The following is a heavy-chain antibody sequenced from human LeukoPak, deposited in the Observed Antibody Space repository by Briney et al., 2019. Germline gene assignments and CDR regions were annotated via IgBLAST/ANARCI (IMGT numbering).Heavy chain of an antibody. CDR3: ASGAWATRLHS. V-gene: IGHV4-34*12. Sequence: SDTLSLTCAVYGESLNYYYWSWIRQSPEKGLEWIGEVFDGKTTNYNPSLKSRVTISAVTSSNQFSLNLKSVTAADTAVYYCASGAWATRLHSWAQVTLVIVSS. J-gene: IGHJ4*02. D-gene: IGHD5-24*01. CDR2: VFDGKTT. CDR1: GESLNYYY.